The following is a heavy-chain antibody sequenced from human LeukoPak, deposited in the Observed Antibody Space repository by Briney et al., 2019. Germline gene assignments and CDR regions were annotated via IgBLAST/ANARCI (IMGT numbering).Heavy chain of an antibody. D-gene: IGHD2-15*01. V-gene: IGHV3-7*01. CDR1: GLTFGGYW. CDR3: ATTFPYCSSGTCTL. J-gene: IGHJ4*02. CDR2: IHPNVGYQ. Sequence: GGSLRLSCAASGLTFGGYWMSWVRQAPGKGLEWVGNIHPNVGYQNYVDSVKGQFTIYRDNAANSLLLQVHSLRAEDSAVYYCATTFPYCSSGTCTLGGLGTLVTVSS.